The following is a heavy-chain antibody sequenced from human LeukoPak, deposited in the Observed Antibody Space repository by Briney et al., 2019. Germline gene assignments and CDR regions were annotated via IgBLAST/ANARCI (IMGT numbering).Heavy chain of an antibody. D-gene: IGHD4-17*01. Sequence: AGGSLRLSCAASGFIFRNYAMHWVRQAPGKGLEWVAVISYDASNKYYTDSVKGRFTISRDNSKNTLYLQMNSLRAEDTAVYYCAREEYGEYYFDYWGQGTLVTVSS. J-gene: IGHJ4*02. CDR2: ISYDASNK. CDR3: AREEYGEYYFDY. CDR1: GFIFRNYA. V-gene: IGHV3-30-3*01.